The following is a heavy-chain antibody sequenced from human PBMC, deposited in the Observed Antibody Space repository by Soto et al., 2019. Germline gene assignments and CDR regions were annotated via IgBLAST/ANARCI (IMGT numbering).Heavy chain of an antibody. CDR3: ARGLRIIVVVPAAYMDV. D-gene: IGHD2-2*01. J-gene: IGHJ6*03. Sequence: PSQTLSLTCAISGDSVSSNSAAWNWIRQSPSRGLEWLGRAYYRSQWYYDSAVSVRSRITVIPDTSKNQFSLKLSSVTAADTAVYYCARGLRIIVVVPAAYMDVWGKGTTVTVSS. CDR2: AYYRSQWYY. V-gene: IGHV6-1*01. CDR1: GDSVSSNSAA.